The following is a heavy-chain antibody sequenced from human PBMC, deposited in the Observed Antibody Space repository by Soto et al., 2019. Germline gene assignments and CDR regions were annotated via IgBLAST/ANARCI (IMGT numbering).Heavy chain of an antibody. Sequence: QVQLVQSGAEVKKPGSSVKVSCKASGGTFSSYAISWVRQAPGQGLEWMGGIIPIFGTANYAQKFQGRVTITADESTSTAYMELSSLRSEDTAVYYCASIAAAGHTRPPPTRYYYYGMDVWGQGTTVTVSS. J-gene: IGHJ6*02. CDR3: ASIAAAGHTRPPPTRYYYYGMDV. CDR1: GGTFSSYA. CDR2: IIPIFGTA. D-gene: IGHD6-13*01. V-gene: IGHV1-69*01.